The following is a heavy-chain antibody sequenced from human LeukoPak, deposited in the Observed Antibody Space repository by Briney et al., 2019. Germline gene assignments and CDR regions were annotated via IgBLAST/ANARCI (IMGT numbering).Heavy chain of an antibody. CDR1: GFTFSTYW. CDR2: IKPDGSET. Sequence: GRSLRLSCAASGFTFSTYWMSFARQAPGKWLELVAHIKPDGSETYYVDSVKGRFTISRDNAKNSLYLQVNSLRAEDTAVYYCARNQRRLDYWGEGTLVTVSS. J-gene: IGHJ4*02. V-gene: IGHV3-7*01. D-gene: IGHD1-14*01. CDR3: ARNQRRLDY.